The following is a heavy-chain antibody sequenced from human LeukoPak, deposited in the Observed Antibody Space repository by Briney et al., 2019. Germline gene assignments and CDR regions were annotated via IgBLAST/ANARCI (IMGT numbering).Heavy chain of an antibody. D-gene: IGHD6-6*01. V-gene: IGHV3-23*01. CDR1: GFTFSSYA. CDR2: ISGSGDSI. CDR3: AKDPLEQLSTIYFQN. J-gene: IGHJ1*01. Sequence: GGSLRLSCAAPGFTFSSYAMTWVRQAPGKGLEWVSTISGSGDSIFYAGSVKGRFTISRDSSTNTLYLQMNSLRAEDTAVYYCAKDPLEQLSTIYFQNWGQGTLVTVSS.